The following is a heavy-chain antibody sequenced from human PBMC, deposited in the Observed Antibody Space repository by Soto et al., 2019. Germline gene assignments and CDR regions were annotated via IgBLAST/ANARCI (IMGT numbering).Heavy chain of an antibody. J-gene: IGHJ3*02. D-gene: IGHD6-13*01. CDR1: GFTFSSYS. V-gene: IGHV3-48*01. CDR3: ARDRSYSSSWYDAFDI. CDR2: ISSSSSTI. Sequence: GSLRLSCAASGFTFSSYSMNWVRQAPGKGLEWVSYISSSSSTIYYADSVKGRFTISRDNAKNSLYLQMNSLRAEDTAVYYCARDRSYSSSWYDAFDIWGQGTMVTVSS.